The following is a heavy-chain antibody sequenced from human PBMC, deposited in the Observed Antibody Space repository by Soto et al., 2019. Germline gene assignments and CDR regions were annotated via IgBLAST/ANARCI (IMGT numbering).Heavy chain of an antibody. CDR2: ISGSGGST. Sequence: VGSLRLSCAASGFTFSSYAMSWVRQAPGKGLEWVSAISGSGGSTYYADSVKGRFTISRDNSKNTLYLQMNSLRAEDTAVYYCAKEDQFGGIYGRLARFDYWGQGTLVTVSS. J-gene: IGHJ4*02. D-gene: IGHD3-16*01. CDR3: AKEDQFGGIYGRLARFDY. V-gene: IGHV3-23*01. CDR1: GFTFSSYA.